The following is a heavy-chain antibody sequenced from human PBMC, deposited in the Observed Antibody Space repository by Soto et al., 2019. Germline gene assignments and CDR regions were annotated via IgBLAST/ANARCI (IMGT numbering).Heavy chain of an antibody. Sequence: QLQLQESGPGLVKPSETLSLTCTVSGGSISSSSYYWGWIRQPPGKGLEGIGSIYYSGSTYYNPSLKSRVTISVDTSKNQFSLRLSSVTAADTAVYYCARRIAEEDIVVVSAVDYFDYWGQGTLVTVSS. CDR3: ARRIAEEDIVVVSAVDYFDY. V-gene: IGHV4-39*01. CDR1: GGSISSSSYY. D-gene: IGHD2-2*01. J-gene: IGHJ4*02. CDR2: IYYSGST.